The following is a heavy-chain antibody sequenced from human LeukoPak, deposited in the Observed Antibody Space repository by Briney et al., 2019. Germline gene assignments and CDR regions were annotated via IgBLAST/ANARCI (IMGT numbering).Heavy chain of an antibody. CDR3: ANLTPTSNIVVVVAATSDY. CDR2: ISGSGGST. V-gene: IGHV3-23*01. Sequence: GGSLRLSCAASGFTFSGYAMSWVRQAPGKGLEWVSAISGSGGSTYYADSVKGRFTISRDNSKNTLYLQMNSLRAEDTAVYYCANLTPTSNIVVVVAATSDYWGQGTLVTVSS. D-gene: IGHD2-15*01. CDR1: GFTFSGYA. J-gene: IGHJ4*02.